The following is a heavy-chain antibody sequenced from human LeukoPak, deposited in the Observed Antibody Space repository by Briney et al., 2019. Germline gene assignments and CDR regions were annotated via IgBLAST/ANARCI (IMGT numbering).Heavy chain of an antibody. CDR1: GFTFSSYA. Sequence: PGGSLRLSCAASGFTFSSYAMSWVRQAPGKGLEWVSAISGSGGSTYYADSVKGRFTISRDNSKNTLYLQMNSLRAEDTAVYYCAKDAQPLWGSLTSYFDYWGQGTLVTVSS. V-gene: IGHV3-23*01. J-gene: IGHJ4*02. CDR3: AKDAQPLWGSLTSYFDY. D-gene: IGHD3-16*01. CDR2: ISGSGGST.